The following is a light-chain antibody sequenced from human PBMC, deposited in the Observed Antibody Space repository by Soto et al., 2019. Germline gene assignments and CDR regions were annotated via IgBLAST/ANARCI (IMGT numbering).Light chain of an antibody. J-gene: IGLJ1*01. V-gene: IGLV1-51*01. CDR2: DNN. Sequence: QSVLTQPPSVSAAPGQKVTISCSESSSNIGNNYVSWYQQLPGTAPKLLIYDNNKRPSGIPDRFSGSKSGTSATLGITGLQTGDEADYYCGTWDSSLSAGVVFGTGTKLTVL. CDR1: SSNIGNNY. CDR3: GTWDSSLSAGVV.